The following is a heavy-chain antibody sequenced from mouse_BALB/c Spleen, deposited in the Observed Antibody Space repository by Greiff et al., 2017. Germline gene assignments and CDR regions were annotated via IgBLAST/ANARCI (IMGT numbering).Heavy chain of an antibody. CDR2: IWAGGST. CDR3: AREDRRGYAMDY. V-gene: IGHV2-9*02. CDR1: GFSLTSYG. J-gene: IGHJ4*01. Sequence: LVAPSQSLSITCTVFGFSLTSYGVHWVRQPPGKGLEWLGVIWAGGSTNYNSALMSRLSISKDNSKSQVFLKMNSLQTDDTAMYYCAREDRRGYAMDYWGQGTSVTVSS.